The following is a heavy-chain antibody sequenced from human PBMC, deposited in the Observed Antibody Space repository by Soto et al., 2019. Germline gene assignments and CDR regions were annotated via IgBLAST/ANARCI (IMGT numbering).Heavy chain of an antibody. J-gene: IGHJ3*02. V-gene: IGHV1-69*12. CDR1: GATLNSFINYG. CDR2: IIPVFGAA. CDR3: SRGAATKLLVLKYYALEI. Sequence: QVQLVQSGAEVKKPGSSVRVSCKASGATLNSFINYGITWVRQAPGQGLEYMGGIIPVFGAAHHAQKFQGRDTTSAEESTRTVNMELSSLTSKDTAVYYCSRGAATKLLVLKYYALEIRGKGAKVTVYS. D-gene: IGHD5-12*01.